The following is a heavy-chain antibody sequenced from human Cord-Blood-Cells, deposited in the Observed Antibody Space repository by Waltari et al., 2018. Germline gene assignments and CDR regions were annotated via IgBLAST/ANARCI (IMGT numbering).Heavy chain of an antibody. V-gene: IGHV3-53*01. Sequence: EVQLVESGGGLIQPGGSLRLSCAASGFTVSSNYMSRVRQAPGEGLEWVSVIYSGGTTYYADSVKGRFTISRDNSKNTLYLQMNSLRAEDTAVYYCARGGYSSGWCLVYWGQGTLVTVSS. D-gene: IGHD6-19*01. CDR2: IYSGGTT. CDR3: ARGGYSSGWCLVY. J-gene: IGHJ4*02. CDR1: GFTVSSNY.